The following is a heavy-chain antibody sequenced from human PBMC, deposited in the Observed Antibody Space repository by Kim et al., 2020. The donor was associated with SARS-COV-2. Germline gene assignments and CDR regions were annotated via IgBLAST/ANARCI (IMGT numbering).Heavy chain of an antibody. CDR2: INPNSGGT. CDR3: ARGARVLLWFRELLDTLDY. CDR1: GYTFTGYY. J-gene: IGHJ4*02. V-gene: IGHV1-2*06. D-gene: IGHD3-10*01. Sequence: ASVKVSCKASGYTFTGYYMHWVRQAPGQGLEWMGRINPNSGGTNYAQKFQGRVTMTRDTSISTAYMELSRLRSDDTAVYYCARGARVLLWFRELLDTLDYWGQGTRVTVSS.